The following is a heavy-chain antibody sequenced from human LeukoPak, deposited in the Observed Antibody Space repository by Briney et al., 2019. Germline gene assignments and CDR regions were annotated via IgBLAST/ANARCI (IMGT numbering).Heavy chain of an antibody. CDR1: GFTFSSYG. V-gene: IGHV3-23*01. CDR3: AKSYIVVVTAYDY. J-gene: IGHJ4*02. Sequence: GGSLRLSCAASGFTFSSYGMSWVRQAPGKGLEWVSAISGSGGSTYYADSVKGRFTISRDNSKNTLYLQMNSLRAEDTAVYYCAKSYIVVVTAYDYWGQGTLVTVSS. D-gene: IGHD2-21*02. CDR2: ISGSGGST.